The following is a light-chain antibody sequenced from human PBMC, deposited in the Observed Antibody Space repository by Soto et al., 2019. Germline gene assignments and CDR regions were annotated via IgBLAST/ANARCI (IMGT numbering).Light chain of an antibody. CDR3: QQSYSTPIT. Sequence: DIQMTQSPSSLSASXXXXXAXTXRASQSISSYLNWYQQKPGKAPKVLIYAASNLQSGVPSRFSGSGSGTDFTLTISSLQPEDFATYYCQQSYSTPITFGQGTRLEIK. CDR2: AAS. CDR1: QSISSY. V-gene: IGKV1-39*01. J-gene: IGKJ5*01.